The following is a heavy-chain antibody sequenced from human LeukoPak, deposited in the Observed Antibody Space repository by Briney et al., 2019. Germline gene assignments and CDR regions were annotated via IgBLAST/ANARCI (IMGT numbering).Heavy chain of an antibody. J-gene: IGHJ3*02. D-gene: IGHD3-22*01. V-gene: IGHV3-66*01. CDR2: IYSGGST. CDR1: GFTVSSNY. CDR3: ARGDYYYDSSGFETTNHAFDI. Sequence: GESLRLSCAASGFTVSSNYMSWVRQAPGKGLEWVSVIYSGGSTYYADSVKGRFTISRDNSKNTLYLQMNSLRAEDTAVYYCARGDYYYDSSGFETTNHAFDIWGQGTMVTVSS.